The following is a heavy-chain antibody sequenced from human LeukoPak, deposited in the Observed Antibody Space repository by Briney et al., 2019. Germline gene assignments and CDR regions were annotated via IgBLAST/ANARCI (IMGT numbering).Heavy chain of an antibody. V-gene: IGHV3-53*01. CDR3: ARCENYCSYGMDV. CDR2: IYSGGNT. J-gene: IGHJ6*02. CDR1: GFTVSRNY. Sequence: GGSLRLSCAASGFTVSRNYMSWVRQAPGKGLEWVSVIYSGGNTYYADSVKGRFTISRDNSKNTLYLQMNSLRAEDTAVYYCARCENYCSYGMDVWGQGTTVTVSS.